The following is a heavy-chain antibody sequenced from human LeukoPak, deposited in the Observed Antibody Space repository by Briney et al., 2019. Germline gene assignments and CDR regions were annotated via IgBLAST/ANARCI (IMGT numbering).Heavy chain of an antibody. CDR2: INSDGSNT. V-gene: IGHV3-74*01. Sequence: GGSLRLSCAASGFTFSSYCMHWVRQVSGKGLVWVSRINSDGSNTTYADSVKGRFAISRDNAKNTLYLQVNSLRAEDTALYYCARGGSAYSSSWSTFDYWGQGALVTVS. D-gene: IGHD6-13*01. J-gene: IGHJ4*02. CDR3: ARGGSAYSSSWSTFDY. CDR1: GFTFSSYC.